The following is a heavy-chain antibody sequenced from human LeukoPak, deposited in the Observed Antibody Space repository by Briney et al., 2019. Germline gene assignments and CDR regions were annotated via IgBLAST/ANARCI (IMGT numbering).Heavy chain of an antibody. CDR1: GFTFSNYW. D-gene: IGHD6-13*01. V-gene: IGHV3-23*01. Sequence: GGSLRLSCAASGFTFSNYWMHWVRQAPGKGLEWVSAVSGSGSNTYYADSVKGRFTISRDNSKNTLFLQMNSLRAEDTAVYYCAKAGTIAATGIMNYWGQGTLVTVSS. CDR3: AKAGTIAATGIMNY. CDR2: VSGSGSNT. J-gene: IGHJ4*02.